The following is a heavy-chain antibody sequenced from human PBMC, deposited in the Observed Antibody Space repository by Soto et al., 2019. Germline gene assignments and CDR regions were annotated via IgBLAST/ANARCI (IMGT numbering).Heavy chain of an antibody. CDR2: ISVSGDNI. CDR3: ARDLGLLKSLFDY. D-gene: IGHD3-16*01. V-gene: IGHV3-21*01. J-gene: IGHJ4*02. Sequence: GGSLRLSCTASGFTFSNYWLNWIRRAPGRGLEWVASISVSGDNIYYGDSVQGRFTISRDNSKRSVFLDLNSLRVEDTAVYYCARDLGLLKSLFDYWGQGTLVTVSS. CDR1: GFTFSNYW.